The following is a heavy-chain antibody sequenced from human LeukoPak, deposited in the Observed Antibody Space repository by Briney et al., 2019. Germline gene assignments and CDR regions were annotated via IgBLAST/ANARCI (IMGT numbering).Heavy chain of an antibody. D-gene: IGHD1-26*01. CDR1: GFTFRDYY. CDR2: ISSSGDTI. V-gene: IGHV3-11*01. CDR3: ARDSGSGDYFDY. J-gene: IGHJ4*02. Sequence: GGSLRLSCAASGFTFRDYYMTWMRQAPGKGLEWVAYISSSGDTIYYADSVKGRFTISRGNAKKSLYLQMNSLRADDTAVYYCARDSGSGDYFDYWGQGTLVTVSS.